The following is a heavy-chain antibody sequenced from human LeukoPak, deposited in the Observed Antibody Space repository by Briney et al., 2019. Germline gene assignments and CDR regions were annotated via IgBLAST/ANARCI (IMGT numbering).Heavy chain of an antibody. CDR1: GFTFSDHY. CDR2: TRNKATSYTT. J-gene: IGHJ4*02. Sequence: AGGSLRLSCAASGFTFSDHYMDWVRQAPGKGLEWVGRTRNKATSYTTTYAASVKGRFTISRDDSKNSIYLQMNSLKTEDTAVYYCARGGTHTSGYSYPLAWGQGTLVTVSS. D-gene: IGHD5-18*01. V-gene: IGHV3-72*01. CDR3: ARGGTHTSGYSYPLA.